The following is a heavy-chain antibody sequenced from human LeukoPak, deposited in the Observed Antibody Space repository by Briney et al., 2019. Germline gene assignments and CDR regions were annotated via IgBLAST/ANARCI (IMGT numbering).Heavy chain of an antibody. CDR2: IYYTGNT. D-gene: IGHD1-26*01. V-gene: IGHV4-39*01. Sequence: SETLSLTCAVSGASISGSGYYLGWIRQPPGKGLEWIGNIYYTGNTYYNASLQSRVTISIDTPKNQFSLRLNSVTAADTAMYYCAKSGGYGLIDYWGQGTLVTVSS. CDR1: GASISGSGYY. J-gene: IGHJ4*02. CDR3: AKSGGYGLIDY.